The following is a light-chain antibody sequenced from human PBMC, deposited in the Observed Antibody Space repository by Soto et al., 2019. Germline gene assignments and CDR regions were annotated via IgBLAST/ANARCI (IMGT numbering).Light chain of an antibody. CDR3: QQYSDYWT. V-gene: IGKV1-5*03. CDR1: QSVSSW. CDR2: EAS. Sequence: DIQMTQSPSTLAASVGDTVTITCRASQSVSSWLAWYQQKPGKVPKLLIHEASSLQGGVPSRFSGSAAGTEFTLTINSLQPDDFATYYCQQYSDYWTFGQGTKVEIK. J-gene: IGKJ1*01.